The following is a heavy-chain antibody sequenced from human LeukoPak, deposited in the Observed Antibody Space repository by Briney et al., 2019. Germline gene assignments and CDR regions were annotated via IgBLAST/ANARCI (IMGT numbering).Heavy chain of an antibody. V-gene: IGHV4-59*01. Sequence: VKPSETLSLTCTVSGCSISSYYWSWIRQPPGKGLEWIGYIYYSGSTNYNPSLKSRVTISVDTSKNQFSLKLSSVTAADTAVYYCARVFRYCSSTSCYRAFDIWGQGTMVTVSS. CDR1: GCSISSYY. CDR3: ARVFRYCSSTSCYRAFDI. CDR2: IYYSGST. D-gene: IGHD2-2*01. J-gene: IGHJ3*02.